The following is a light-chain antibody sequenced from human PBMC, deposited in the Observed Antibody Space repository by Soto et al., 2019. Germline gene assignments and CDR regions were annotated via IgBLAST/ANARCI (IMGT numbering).Light chain of an antibody. CDR2: AAS. J-gene: IGKJ5*01. CDR1: QSVSSSQ. CDR3: QYHGSSPFT. V-gene: IGKV3-20*01. Sequence: LTLSPGTPSLSPGESAPLSCSTSQSVSSSQLCWHQQHPGHARRLLIFAASSRAAGIPDRISGRSAGTFFTLTSSRLAHEYVALFYWQYHGSSPFTFGQGTRLEI.